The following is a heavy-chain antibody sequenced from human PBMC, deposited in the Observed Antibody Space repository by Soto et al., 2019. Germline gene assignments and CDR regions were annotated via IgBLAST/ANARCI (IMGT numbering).Heavy chain of an antibody. CDR2: ISDDGSQK. D-gene: IGHD3-10*01. J-gene: IGHJ6*02. Sequence: QVQLVESGGGVVQPGQSLRLSCTASGFPFSRFGMHWVRQAPGKGLEWLSVISDDGSQKYYGDSVKGRFTISRDNSKSTLYLQMNSLNAEDTAVYWCAKAGASGSFAYYGIDVWGQGTTVTVSS. V-gene: IGHV3-30*18. CDR3: AKAGASGSFAYYGIDV. CDR1: GFPFSRFG.